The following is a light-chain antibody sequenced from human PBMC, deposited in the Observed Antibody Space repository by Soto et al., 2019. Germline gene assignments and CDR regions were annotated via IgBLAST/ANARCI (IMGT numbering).Light chain of an antibody. CDR2: EVT. CDR1: NNDIGTYAL. Sequence: QSALTQPASVSGSPGPSITISCPGTNNDIGTYALVSWYQQHPGKAPKLIIFEVTKRPSGVSSRFSGYKSGNMAFLTISGLQAEDEAEYSFCSYVRSNILVAFGGGTKLAVL. CDR3: CSYVRSNILVA. J-gene: IGLJ2*01. V-gene: IGLV2-23*02.